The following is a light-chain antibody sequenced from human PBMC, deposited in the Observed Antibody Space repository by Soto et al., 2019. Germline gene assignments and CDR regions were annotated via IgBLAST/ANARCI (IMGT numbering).Light chain of an antibody. CDR1: TSNIGSDT. CDR3: ASWDDSLDVVV. J-gene: IGLJ2*01. CDR2: RNT. Sequence: QSVLTQPPSASGTPGQRVTICCSGSTSNIGSDTVNWYQQLPGTAPKLLIYRNTQRPSGVPDRFSGSKSGASASLAISGLQSEDEADYYCASWDDSLDVVVFGGGTKLTVL. V-gene: IGLV1-44*01.